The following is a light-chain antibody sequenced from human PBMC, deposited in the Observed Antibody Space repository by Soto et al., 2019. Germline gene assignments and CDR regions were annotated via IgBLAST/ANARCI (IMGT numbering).Light chain of an antibody. V-gene: IGKV4-1*01. Sequence: DIVMTQAPDSLAVSLGERATINCKSSQSVLYNSNNKNHLGWFQQKPGHPPKLLIYGASFRPSGVPDRFSGSGSGTDFTLTISSLQDEDVAVYYCQQYYSIPFTFGQGTKLEI. CDR3: QQYYSIPFT. J-gene: IGKJ2*01. CDR1: QSVLYNSNNKNH. CDR2: GAS.